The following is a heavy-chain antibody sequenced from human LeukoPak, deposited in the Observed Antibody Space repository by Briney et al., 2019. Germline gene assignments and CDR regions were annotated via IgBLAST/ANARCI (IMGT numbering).Heavy chain of an antibody. D-gene: IGHD1-26*01. J-gene: IGHJ4*02. Sequence: ASVKVSCKASGYTFTNYGITRMRQAPGQGLEWMGWINTYNGNTNYAQKLQGRVTITTDTSTSTAYIELRSLRSDDTAVFYCARDLVDGVGAPGAYWGQGALVTVSS. CDR2: INTYNGNT. CDR1: GYTFTNYG. V-gene: IGHV1-18*04. CDR3: ARDLVDGVGAPGAY.